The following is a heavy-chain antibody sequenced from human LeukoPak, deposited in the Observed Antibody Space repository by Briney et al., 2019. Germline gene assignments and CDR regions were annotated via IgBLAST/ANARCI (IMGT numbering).Heavy chain of an antibody. D-gene: IGHD3-10*01. CDR2: IYHSGST. J-gene: IGHJ3*02. CDR3: ASSYGSGSYYNSDAFDI. V-gene: IGHV4-4*02. CDR1: GGSISSSNW. Sequence: SETLSLTCAVSGGSISSSNWWSWVRQPPGRGLEWIGEIYHSGSTNYNPSLKSRVTISVDKSKNQFSLKLSSVTAADTAVYYCASSYGSGSYYNSDAFDIWGQGTMVTVS.